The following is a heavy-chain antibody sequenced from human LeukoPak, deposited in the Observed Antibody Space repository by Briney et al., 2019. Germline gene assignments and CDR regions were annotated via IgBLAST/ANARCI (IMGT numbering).Heavy chain of an antibody. J-gene: IGHJ4*02. CDR1: GFTFSSYW. CDR3: ARGPSGGNGFSY. Sequence: GGSLRLSCAASGFTFSSYWMSWVRRTPGKGLEWVANIKQDGSERYYVDSVKGRFTISRDNAKNSLYLQMNSLRAVDTAVYYCARGPSGGNGFSYWGLGTLVTVSS. V-gene: IGHV3-7*04. CDR2: IKQDGSER. D-gene: IGHD2-15*01.